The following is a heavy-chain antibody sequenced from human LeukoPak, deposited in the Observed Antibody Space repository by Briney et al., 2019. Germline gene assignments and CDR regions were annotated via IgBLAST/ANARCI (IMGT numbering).Heavy chain of an antibody. CDR1: RYTFTTYY. Sequence: GASVTVSCKASRYTFTTYYIHWTRQTPRQPLEWMGVSYPDAGTTDHGPRFLDRFVMTADTATSTVYMELRSLTSKDTGVYYCVREFVGGTFDYWGQGALITVSA. V-gene: IGHV1-46*01. J-gene: IGHJ4*02. CDR3: VREFVGGTFDY. D-gene: IGHD3-3*01. CDR2: SYPDAGTT.